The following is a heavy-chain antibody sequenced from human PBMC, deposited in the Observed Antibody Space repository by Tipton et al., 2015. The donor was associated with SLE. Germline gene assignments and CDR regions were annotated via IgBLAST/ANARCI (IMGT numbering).Heavy chain of an antibody. V-gene: IGHV3-23*01. D-gene: IGHD3-10*01. J-gene: IGHJ4*02. CDR3: AKAMVQEVISY. CDR2: ISGSGGST. CDR1: GFTFSSYA. Sequence: SLRLSCAASGFTFSSYAMSWVRQAPGKGLEWGSAISGSGGSTYYADSVKDRFTISRDNSKNTLYLQMNSLRAEDTAVYYCAKAMVQEVISYWCQGKLVTASS.